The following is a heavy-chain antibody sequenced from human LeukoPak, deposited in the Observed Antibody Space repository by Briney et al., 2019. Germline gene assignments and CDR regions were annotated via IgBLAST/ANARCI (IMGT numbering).Heavy chain of an antibody. Sequence: GASVKVSCKASGYTFTGYYMHWVRQAPGQGLEWMGWINPNSGGTNYAQKFQGRVTMTRDTSISTAYMELSRLRSDDTAVYYCARSLDPSYSGSSNYGAFDIWGQGTMVTVSS. J-gene: IGHJ3*02. D-gene: IGHD1-26*01. CDR3: ARSLDPSYSGSSNYGAFDI. CDR1: GYTFTGYY. CDR2: INPNSGGT. V-gene: IGHV1-2*02.